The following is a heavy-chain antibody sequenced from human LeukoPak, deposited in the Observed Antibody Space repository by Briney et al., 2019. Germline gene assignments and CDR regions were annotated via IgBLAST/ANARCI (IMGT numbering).Heavy chain of an antibody. J-gene: IGHJ4*02. D-gene: IGHD6-13*01. CDR2: IIPIFGTA. Sequence: SSVKVSCKASGCTFSSCAICWVRLPPGQGLELMGGIIPIFGTANYAQQFQGRVTITADESSSTAYTEQRSPRSEDTAVYYCASGGSSWYYVDYWGQGTLVTVSS. CDR1: GCTFSSCA. CDR3: ASGGSSWYYVDY. V-gene: IGHV1-69*01.